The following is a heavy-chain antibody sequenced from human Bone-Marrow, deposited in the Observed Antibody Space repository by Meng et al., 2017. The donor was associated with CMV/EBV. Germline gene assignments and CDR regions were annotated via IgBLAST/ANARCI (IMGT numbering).Heavy chain of an antibody. CDR1: GDSVSRKTAT. Sequence: SQTRSLTCAISGDSVSRKTATWHWIRQSPSRGLEWLGRTYYRSEWYNDYAPSVKSRITINPDTSKNQFSLHLNSVSPEDTAVYYCATGSDCDDWGQGTLVTVSS. D-gene: IGHD3-9*01. CDR3: ATGSDCDD. V-gene: IGHV6-1*01. J-gene: IGHJ4*02. CDR2: TYYRSEWYN.